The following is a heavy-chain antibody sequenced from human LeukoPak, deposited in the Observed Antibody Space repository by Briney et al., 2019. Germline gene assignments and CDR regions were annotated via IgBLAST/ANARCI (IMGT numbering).Heavy chain of an antibody. J-gene: IGHJ6*02. CDR1: GRSISSGGYY. V-gene: IGHV4-31*03. CDR2: IYYSGST. Sequence: SETLSLTCILSGRSISSGGYYWSWIRQHPWKGLEWIGYIYYSGSTYYNPSLKSRVTISVDTSKNQFSLKLSSVTAADTAVYYCARDSEGSSTNDYYGMDVWGQGTTVTVSS. D-gene: IGHD2-2*01. CDR3: ARDSEGSSTNDYYGMDV.